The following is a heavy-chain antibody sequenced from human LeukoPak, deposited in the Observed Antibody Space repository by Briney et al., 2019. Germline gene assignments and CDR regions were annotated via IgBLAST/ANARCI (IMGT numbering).Heavy chain of an antibody. D-gene: IGHD3-9*01. Sequence: GGSLRLSCAASGFTFSSYWMHWVRQAPGKGLVWVSRINSDGSSTSYADSVKGRFTISRDNAKNMLYLQMNSLRAEDTAVYYCARAPGYFDWLLEEYFDYWGQGTLVTVSS. J-gene: IGHJ4*02. CDR2: INSDGSST. CDR3: ARAPGYFDWLLEEYFDY. V-gene: IGHV3-74*01. CDR1: GFTFSSYW.